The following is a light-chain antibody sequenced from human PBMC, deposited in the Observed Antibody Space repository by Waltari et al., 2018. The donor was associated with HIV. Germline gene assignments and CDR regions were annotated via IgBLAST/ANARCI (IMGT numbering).Light chain of an antibody. J-gene: IGLJ2*01. CDR3: SSYTSSRTVV. CDR2: DVS. V-gene: IGLV2-14*03. Sequence: QSALTQPASVSGSPGQSITLSCTGASSDVGRYNYVPWYQHHPGKAPKLIIYDVSNRPSGVSNRFSGSKSGTTASLTISGIQAEDEADYYCSSYTSSRTVVFGGGTKLTVL. CDR1: SSDVGRYNY.